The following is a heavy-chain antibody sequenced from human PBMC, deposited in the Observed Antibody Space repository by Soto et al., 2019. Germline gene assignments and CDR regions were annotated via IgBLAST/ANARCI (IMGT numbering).Heavy chain of an antibody. CDR2: IYPADSDT. J-gene: IGHJ1*01. Sequence: GESLKISCKGSGYNFIRYWIGWVRQMPGKGLEYMGIIYPADSDTRYSPSFQGQVTISADKSISPAYLQWTSLKASDTAVYYCARLEYYGSTSYYEKWGQGTLVTVSS. D-gene: IGHD3-10*01. CDR3: ARLEYYGSTSYYEK. CDR1: GYNFIRYW. V-gene: IGHV5-51*01.